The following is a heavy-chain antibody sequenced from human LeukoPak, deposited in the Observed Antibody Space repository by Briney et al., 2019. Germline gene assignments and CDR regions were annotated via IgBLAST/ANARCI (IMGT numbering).Heavy chain of an antibody. CDR3: ARLSDWLEY. V-gene: IGHV4-59*08. Sequence: SETLSLTCTVSGGYISSYYWSWIRQPPGKGLEWIGSIYHSGSTYYNPSLKSRVTISVDTSKNQFSLKLSSVTAADTAVYYCARLSDWLEYWGQGTLVTVSS. CDR2: IYHSGST. J-gene: IGHJ4*02. CDR1: GGYISSYY. D-gene: IGHD3-9*01.